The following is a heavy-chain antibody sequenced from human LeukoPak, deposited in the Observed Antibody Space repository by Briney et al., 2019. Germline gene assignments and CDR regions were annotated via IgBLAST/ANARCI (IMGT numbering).Heavy chain of an antibody. V-gene: IGHV3-48*01. D-gene: IGHD2/OR15-2a*01. CDR3: ARGPTRANSSDY. Sequence: GGSLRLSCAASGFTFSSYSLNWVRQAPGKGLEWISYISHSGRSTYYADSVKGRFTISKDNAKNSLYLQMNSLRAEDTAVYYCARGPTRANSSDYWGQGARLTVSS. CDR2: ISHSGRST. CDR1: GFTFSSYS. J-gene: IGHJ4*02.